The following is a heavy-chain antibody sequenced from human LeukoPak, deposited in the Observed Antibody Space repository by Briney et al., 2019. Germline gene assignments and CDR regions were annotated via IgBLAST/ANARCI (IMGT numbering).Heavy chain of an antibody. Sequence: VASVKVSCKASGYTFTSYGINWVRQAPGQGLEWMGWITAYNGNTNYAQKLQGRVTMTTDTSTSTAYMELRSLRSDGTAVYYCARDLIAAAYLNWFDLWGQGTLVTVSS. J-gene: IGHJ5*02. CDR1: GYTFTSYG. CDR2: ITAYNGNT. CDR3: ARDLIAAAYLNWFDL. D-gene: IGHD6-13*01. V-gene: IGHV1-18*01.